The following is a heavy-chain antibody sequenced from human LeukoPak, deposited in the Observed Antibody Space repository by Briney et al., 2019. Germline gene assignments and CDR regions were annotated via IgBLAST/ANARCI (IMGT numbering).Heavy chain of an antibody. CDR2: IYTSGST. CDR1: GGSISSGSYY. D-gene: IGHD6-13*01. Sequence: SQTLSLTCTVSGGSISSGSYYWSWIRQPAGKGLEWIGRIYTSGSTNYNPSLKSRVTISVDTSKNQFSLKLSSVTAADTALYYCARAYSSSWYWNWFDPWGQGTLVTVSS. J-gene: IGHJ5*02. V-gene: IGHV4-61*02. CDR3: ARAYSSSWYWNWFDP.